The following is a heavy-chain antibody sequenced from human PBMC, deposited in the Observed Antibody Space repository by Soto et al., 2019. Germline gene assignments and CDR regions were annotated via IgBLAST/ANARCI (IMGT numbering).Heavy chain of an antibody. CDR2: TYYRSKWYN. CDR1: GDSVSNNSAA. J-gene: IGHJ6*02. Sequence: SQTLSLTCAIPGDSVSNNSAAWNRIRQSPSRGLEWLGRTYYRSKWYNDYAVSVKSRITINPDTSKNQFSLQLNSVTPEDTAVYYCARDPGPVCSGGSCYPGDGYYYYGMDVWGQGTTVTVSS. CDR3: ARDPGPVCSGGSCYPGDGYYYYGMDV. V-gene: IGHV6-1*01. D-gene: IGHD2-15*01.